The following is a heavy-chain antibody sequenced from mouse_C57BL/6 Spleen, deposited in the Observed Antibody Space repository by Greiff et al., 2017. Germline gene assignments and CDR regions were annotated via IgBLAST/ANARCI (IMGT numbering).Heavy chain of an antibody. J-gene: IGHJ2*01. D-gene: IGHD1-1*01. CDR3: ARQYYGSSPYYFDY. CDR2: ISSGSSTI. Sequence: EVMLVESGGGLVKPGGSLKLSCAASGFTFSDYGMHWVRQAPEKGLEWVAYISSGSSTIYYADTVKGRFTISRDNAKNTLFLQMTSLRSEDTAMYYGARQYYGSSPYYFDYWGQGTTLTVSS. V-gene: IGHV5-17*01. CDR1: GFTFSDYG.